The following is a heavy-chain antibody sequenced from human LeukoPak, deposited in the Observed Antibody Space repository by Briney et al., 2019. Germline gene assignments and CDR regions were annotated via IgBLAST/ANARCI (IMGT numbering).Heavy chain of an antibody. CDR2: ITSSSSYK. CDR1: GFTFSNYN. J-gene: IGHJ4*02. V-gene: IGHV3-21*01. Sequence: GGSLRLSCAAPGFTFSNYNMNWVRQAPGKGLEWISSITSSSSYKFYADSVKGRFTISRDNAKNSLYLQMNSLIPEDTAVYYCARQYISGQWYFDYWGQGTLVTVSS. D-gene: IGHD5-18*01. CDR3: ARQYISGQWYFDY.